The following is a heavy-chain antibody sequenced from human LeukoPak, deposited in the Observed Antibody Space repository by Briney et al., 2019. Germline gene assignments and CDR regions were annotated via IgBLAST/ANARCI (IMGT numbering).Heavy chain of an antibody. CDR2: INQDGGTK. CDR3: ARENWTNDF. D-gene: IGHD1/OR15-1a*01. J-gene: IGHJ4*02. CDR1: GFTFSNYW. Sequence: GGSLRLSCAASGFTFSNYWMSWVRQSPGKGLEWVANINQDGGTKYYVDSVKGRFTITRDNAISSVFLQMNSLRAEDTAVYYCARENWTNDFWGQGTLVTVSS. V-gene: IGHV3-7*01.